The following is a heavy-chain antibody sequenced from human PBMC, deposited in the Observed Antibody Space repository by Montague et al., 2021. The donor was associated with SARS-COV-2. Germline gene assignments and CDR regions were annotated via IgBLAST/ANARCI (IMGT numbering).Heavy chain of an antibody. CDR3: ARGLDYYDFWSGYYPAYWYFDL. V-gene: IGHV4-4*07. J-gene: IGHJ2*01. CDR2: IYTSGST. D-gene: IGHD3-3*01. CDR1: GGSISSYY. Sequence: SETLSLTCTVSGGSISSYYWSWIQQPAGKGLEWIGRIYTSGSTNYNPSLKSRVTMSVDTSKNQFSLKLSSVTAADTAVYYCARGLDYYDFWSGYYPAYWYFDLWGRGTLVTVSS.